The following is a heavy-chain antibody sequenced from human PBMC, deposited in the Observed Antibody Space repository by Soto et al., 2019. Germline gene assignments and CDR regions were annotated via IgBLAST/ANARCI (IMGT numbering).Heavy chain of an antibody. J-gene: IGHJ4*02. CDR3: ARGVGDSSGWSWLGAFDY. V-gene: IGHV1-8*01. Sequence: QVQLVQSGAEVKKPGASVKVSCKASGYTFTSYDINWVRQATGQGLEWMGWMNPNSGNTGYAQKFQGRVTRTRNTSISTAYMELSSLRSEDTAVYYCARGVGDSSGWSWLGAFDYWGQGTLVTVSS. CDR1: GYTFTSYD. D-gene: IGHD6-19*01. CDR2: MNPNSGNT.